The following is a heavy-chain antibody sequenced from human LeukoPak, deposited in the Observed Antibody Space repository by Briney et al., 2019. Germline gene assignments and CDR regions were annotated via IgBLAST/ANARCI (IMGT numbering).Heavy chain of an antibody. CDR1: GFTFSSCG. Sequence: PGACLRLSCAASGFTFSSCGMHWVRQAPGKWLECVTFIRYDGTNKYSADSVKGGFTISRDNSKNTMYLQMNSLRAEDTAVYFCATGRDTAMVRLDYWGQGTLVTVSS. D-gene: IGHD5-18*01. CDR3: ATGRDTAMVRLDY. V-gene: IGHV3-30*02. CDR2: IRYDGTNK. J-gene: IGHJ4*02.